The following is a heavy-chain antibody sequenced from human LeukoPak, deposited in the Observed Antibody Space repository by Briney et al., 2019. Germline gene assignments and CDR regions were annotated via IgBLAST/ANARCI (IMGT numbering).Heavy chain of an antibody. CDR3: ARNLEFGDLSPFGF. D-gene: IGHD3-16*01. V-gene: IGHV4-59*01. J-gene: IGHJ4*02. CDR2: IYYSGST. CDR1: GGSISSYY. Sequence: SETLSLTCTVSGGSISSYYWSWIRQPPGKGLEWIGYIYYSGSTNYNPSLKSRVTISVDTSKNQFSLNLSSVTAADTAIYYCARNLEFGDLSPFGFWGQGTLVTVSS.